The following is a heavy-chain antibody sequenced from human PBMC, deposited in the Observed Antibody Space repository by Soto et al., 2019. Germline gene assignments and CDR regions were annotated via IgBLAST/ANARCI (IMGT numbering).Heavy chain of an antibody. CDR3: ARGTLGVAYYYGMDV. V-gene: IGHV3-30-3*01. D-gene: IGHD1-1*01. CDR1: GFTFSSYA. CDR2: ISYDGSNK. Sequence: QGQLVESGGGVVQPGRSLRLSCAASGFTFSSYAMHWVRQAPGKGLEWVAVISYDGSNKYYADSVKGRFTISRDNSNNTLYLQMNSLRAEDTALYYCARGTLGVAYYYGMDVSGQGTTVTLSS. J-gene: IGHJ6*02.